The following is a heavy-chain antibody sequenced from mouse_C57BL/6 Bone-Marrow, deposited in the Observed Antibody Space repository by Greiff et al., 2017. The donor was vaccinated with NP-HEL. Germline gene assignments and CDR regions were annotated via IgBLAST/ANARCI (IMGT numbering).Heavy chain of an antibody. D-gene: IGHD1-1*01. CDR3: ARVYYYGSWYFDV. V-gene: IGHV5-12*01. J-gene: IGHJ1*03. CDR1: GFTFSDYY. CDR2: ISNGGGST. Sequence: EVQLQESGGGLVQPGGSLKLSCAASGFTFSDYYMYWVRQTPEKRLEWVAYISNGGGSTYYPDTVKGRFTISRDNAKNTLYLQMSRLKSEDTAMYYCARVYYYGSWYFDVWGTGTTVTVSS.